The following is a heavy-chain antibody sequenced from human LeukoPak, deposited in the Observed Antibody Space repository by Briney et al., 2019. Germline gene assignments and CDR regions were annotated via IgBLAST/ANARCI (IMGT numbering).Heavy chain of an antibody. CDR2: IYSGGST. CDR1: GFTVSSNY. CDR3: AREKLSSGWYPEYFQH. D-gene: IGHD6-19*01. V-gene: IGHV3-53*01. Sequence: GGSLRLSCAASGFTVSSNYMSWVRQAPGKGLEWVSVIYSGGSTYYADSVKGRFTISRDNSKNTLYLQMNSLRAEDTAVYYCAREKLSSGWYPEYFQHWGQGTLVTVSS. J-gene: IGHJ1*01.